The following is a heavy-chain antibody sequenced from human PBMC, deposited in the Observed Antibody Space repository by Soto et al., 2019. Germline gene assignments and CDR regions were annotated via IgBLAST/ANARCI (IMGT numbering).Heavy chain of an antibody. CDR2: ISVYNGNT. V-gene: IGHV1-18*01. D-gene: IGHD2-8*02. CDR1: SFIFTSYG. J-gene: IGHJ6*02. Sequence: ASVKVSCKASSFIFTSYGINWVRQAPGQGLEWMGWISVYNGNTKYGQKFQDRVTLTADTSSATAFMEVRSLRGDDSSVSYCATSGGHHFGMDVWGQGTTVTDSS. CDR3: ATSGGHHFGMDV.